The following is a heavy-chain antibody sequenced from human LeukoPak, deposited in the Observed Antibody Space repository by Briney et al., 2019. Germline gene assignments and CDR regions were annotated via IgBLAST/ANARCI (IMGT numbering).Heavy chain of an antibody. Sequence: PGGSLRLSCAASGFTFSSYGMHWVRQAPGKGLECVAVISYDGSNKYYADSVKGRFTISRDNSKNTLYLQMNSLRAEDTAVYYCAKDRYYDSSGYPYYYGMDVWGQGTTVTVSS. D-gene: IGHD3-22*01. V-gene: IGHV3-30*18. CDR1: GFTFSSYG. CDR3: AKDRYYDSSGYPYYYGMDV. CDR2: ISYDGSNK. J-gene: IGHJ6*02.